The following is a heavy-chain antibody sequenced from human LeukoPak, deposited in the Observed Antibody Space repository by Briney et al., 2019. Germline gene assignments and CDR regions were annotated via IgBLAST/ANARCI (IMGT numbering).Heavy chain of an antibody. J-gene: IGHJ1*01. V-gene: IGHV1-2*02. Sequence: ASVKVSCKASGYTFTGYYMHWVRQAPGQGLEWMGWINPNSGGTNYAQKFQGRVTMTRDTSISTAYMELSRLRSDDTAVYYCARGLALYCSGGSCYLGAEYFQHWGQGTLVTVSS. CDR2: INPNSGGT. CDR3: ARGLALYCSGGSCYLGAEYFQH. D-gene: IGHD2-15*01. CDR1: GYTFTGYY.